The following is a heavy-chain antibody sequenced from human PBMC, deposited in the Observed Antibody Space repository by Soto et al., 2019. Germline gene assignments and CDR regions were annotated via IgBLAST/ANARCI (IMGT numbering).Heavy chain of an antibody. CDR3: ARVVCTQNEYGGNSAVCACHX. CDR2: IIPIFGTA. D-gene: IGHD4-17*01. V-gene: IGHV1-69*13. CDR1: GGTFSSYA. Sequence: SVKVSCKAPGGTFSSYAISWVRQAPGQGLEWMGGIIPIFGTANYAHKFQGRVTITADESTSTAYMELSSLRSEDTAVYYCARVVCTQNEYGGNSAVCACHXWGQVTLVTVS. J-gene: IGHJ3*02.